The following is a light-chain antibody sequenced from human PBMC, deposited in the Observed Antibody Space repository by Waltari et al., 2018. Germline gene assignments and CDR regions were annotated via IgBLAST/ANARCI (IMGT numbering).Light chain of an antibody. J-gene: IGLJ2*01. CDR2: EVT. Sequence: QSALTQPPSASGSPGQSVAISCTGTSSDVGGYNYVSWYQQYPGKAPKLIIYEVTKRPPGVPDRFSGSKSGNTASLTVSGLQAEDEADYYCSSYAGSNNLVFGGGTKLTVL. CDR3: SSYAGSNNLV. V-gene: IGLV2-8*01. CDR1: SSDVGGYNY.